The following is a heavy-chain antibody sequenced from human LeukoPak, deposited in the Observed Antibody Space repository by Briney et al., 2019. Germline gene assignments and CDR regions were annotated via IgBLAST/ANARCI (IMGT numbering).Heavy chain of an antibody. CDR3: ASRGWYRDY. Sequence: GSLRLSCAASGFTFNTYTMNWVRQAPGKGLEWVSYISGSSGIIDYADSVRGRFTISRDNAKNSLYLQMNSLRAEDTAVYYCASRGWYRDYWGQGTLVTVSS. CDR1: GFTFNTYT. J-gene: IGHJ4*02. V-gene: IGHV3-48*01. CDR2: ISGSSGII. D-gene: IGHD6-19*01.